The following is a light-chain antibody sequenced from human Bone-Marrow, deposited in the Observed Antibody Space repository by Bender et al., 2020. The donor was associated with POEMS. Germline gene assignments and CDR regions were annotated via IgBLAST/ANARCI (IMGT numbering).Light chain of an antibody. CDR3: SSYAGGSSVV. CDR2: EGT. CDR1: SSDIGRYNF. Sequence: QSALTQPASVSGSPGQSITISCTGTSSDIGRYNFVSWYQQHPGKAPKLMIFEGTKRPSGVSNRFSGSKSGNTASLTISGLQAEDEGDYYCSSYAGGSSVVFGGGTHLTIL. V-gene: IGLV2-23*01. J-gene: IGLJ2*01.